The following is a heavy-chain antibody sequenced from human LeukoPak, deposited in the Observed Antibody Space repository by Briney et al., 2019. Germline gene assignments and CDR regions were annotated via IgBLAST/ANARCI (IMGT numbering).Heavy chain of an antibody. CDR2: IYHSGST. CDR3: ARHARYYDFWSGYYAYFQH. V-gene: IGHV4-4*02. J-gene: IGHJ1*01. D-gene: IGHD3-3*01. Sequence: PSETLSLTCAVSGGSISSSNWWSWVRQPPGKGLEWIGEIYHSGSTNYNPSLKSRVTISVDKSKNQFSLKLSSVTAADTAVYYCARHARYYDFWSGYYAYFQHWGQGTLVTVSS. CDR1: GGSISSSNW.